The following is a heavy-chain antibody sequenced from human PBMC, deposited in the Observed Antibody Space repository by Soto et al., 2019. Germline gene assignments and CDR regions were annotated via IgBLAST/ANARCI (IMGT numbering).Heavy chain of an antibody. Sequence: QVQLVQSGAEVKKPGASVKVSCKASGYTFTDYFIHWVRQAPGQGFEWMGWINPHSRGTNYAQKFQGRVTMTRDTSNSTASMELRGLTSDDPAVYYCARVTLKAGNWFDPWGQGTLVTVSS. CDR2: INPHSRGT. CDR3: ARVTLKAGNWFDP. CDR1: GYTFTDYF. J-gene: IGHJ5*02. V-gene: IGHV1-2*02.